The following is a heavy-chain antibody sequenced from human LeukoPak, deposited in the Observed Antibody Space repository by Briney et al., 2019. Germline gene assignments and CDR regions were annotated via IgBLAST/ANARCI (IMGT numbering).Heavy chain of an antibody. Sequence: GGSLRLSCAASGFTFSSYSMNWVRQAPGKGLEWVSSISSSSSYIYYADSVKGRFTISRDNAKNSLYPQMNSLRAEDTAVYYCARDYAVRGVIHDYWGQGTLVTVSS. CDR2: ISSSSSYI. CDR1: GFTFSSYS. V-gene: IGHV3-21*01. D-gene: IGHD3-10*01. CDR3: ARDYAVRGVIHDY. J-gene: IGHJ4*02.